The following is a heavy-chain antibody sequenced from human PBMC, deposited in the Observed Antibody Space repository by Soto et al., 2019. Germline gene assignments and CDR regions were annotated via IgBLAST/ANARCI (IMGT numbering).Heavy chain of an antibody. CDR3: ARGTRLHFVGAYYFDH. CDR2: IFFSGSA. D-gene: IGHD3-3*02. V-gene: IGHV4-59*12. CDR1: GGSTTTYY. J-gene: IGHJ4*02. Sequence: PSETLSLTCTVSGGSTTTYYWSWIRQPPGKGLEWIGYIFFSGSAKYNSSLESRVTISVDTSKNQFSLEMSSLTAADTAVYYCARGTRLHFVGAYYFDHWGQGALVTAPQ.